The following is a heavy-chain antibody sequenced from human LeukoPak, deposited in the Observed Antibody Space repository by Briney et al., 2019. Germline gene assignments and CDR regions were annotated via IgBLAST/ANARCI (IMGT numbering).Heavy chain of an antibody. CDR3: ARARYCSGGSCHAEY. CDR1: GYSFTTYW. D-gene: IGHD2-15*01. CDR2: IYPGDSDT. V-gene: IGHV5-51*01. Sequence: GESLKISCKGSGYSFTTYWIGWVRQMPGKGLEWMGIIYPGDSDTRYSPSFQGQVTISADKSTSTAYLQWSSLKASDTAMYYCARARYCSGGSCHAEYWGQGTLVTVSS. J-gene: IGHJ4*02.